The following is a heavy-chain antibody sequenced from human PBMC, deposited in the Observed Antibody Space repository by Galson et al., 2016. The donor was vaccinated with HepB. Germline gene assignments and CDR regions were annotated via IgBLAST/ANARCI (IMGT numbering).Heavy chain of an antibody. CDR3: ASITQLWLRAEYYFDY. V-gene: IGHV3-21*01. CDR1: GFTFSSYS. D-gene: IGHD5-18*01. CDR2: ISSNSSYR. Sequence: SLRLSCAASGFTFSSYSMHWVRQAPGKGLEWVSSISSNSSYRYYADSVKGRFTISRDNVKNSLYLQMNSLRAEDTAVYYCASITQLWLRAEYYFDYWGQGTLVTVSS. J-gene: IGHJ4*02.